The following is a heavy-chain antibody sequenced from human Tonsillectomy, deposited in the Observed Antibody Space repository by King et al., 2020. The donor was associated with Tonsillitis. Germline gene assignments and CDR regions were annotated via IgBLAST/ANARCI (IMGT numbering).Heavy chain of an antibody. CDR2: ISYDGSNK. CDR3: ARGGIQLWSNWVDP. V-gene: IGHV3-30*01. Sequence: VQLVESGGGVVQPGRSLRLSCAASGFTFSSYAMHWVRQAPGKGLEWVAVISYDGSNKYYADSVKGRFTISRDNSKNTLYLQTNSLRAEDTAVYYCARGGIQLWSNWVDPWGQGTLVTVSS. J-gene: IGHJ5*02. D-gene: IGHD5-18*01. CDR1: GFTFSSYA.